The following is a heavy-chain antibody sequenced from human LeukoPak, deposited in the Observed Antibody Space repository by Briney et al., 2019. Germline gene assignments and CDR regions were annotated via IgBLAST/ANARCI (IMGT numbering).Heavy chain of an antibody. Sequence: SETLSLTCTVSGGSIFGYYWSWIRQSPGKGLEWIGYISYSGSTDYNPSLKSRVTISLDTSKNHFSLKLSSVAAADTAIYYCARHVGDWFDPWGQGTLVTVSS. D-gene: IGHD3-16*01. V-gene: IGHV4-59*08. CDR3: ARHVGDWFDP. J-gene: IGHJ5*02. CDR2: ISYSGST. CDR1: GGSIFGYY.